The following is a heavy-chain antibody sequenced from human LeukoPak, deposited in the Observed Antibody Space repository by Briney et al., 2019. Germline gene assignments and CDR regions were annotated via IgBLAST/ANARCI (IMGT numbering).Heavy chain of an antibody. CDR1: GFTFSSYW. CDR2: IKQDGSEK. V-gene: IGHV3-7*03. Sequence: GGSLRLSCAASGFTFSSYWMSWVRQAPAKGLEWVANIKQDGSEKYYVDSVKGRFTISRDNAKNSLYLQMNSLRAEDTAVYYCAREAPGWYSSSWFDYWGQGTLVTVSS. J-gene: IGHJ4*02. D-gene: IGHD6-13*01. CDR3: AREAPGWYSSSWFDY.